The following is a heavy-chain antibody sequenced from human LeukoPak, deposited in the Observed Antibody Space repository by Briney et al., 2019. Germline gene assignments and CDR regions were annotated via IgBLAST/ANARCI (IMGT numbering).Heavy chain of an antibody. CDR3: VVSPNQDFYDY. V-gene: IGHV4-4*09. J-gene: IGHJ4*02. Sequence: SETLSLTCTVSGVSFNNHFLNWIRQPPGKGLEWIGYISGSGRTNYNPSLKSRVTMSVDTSKRQFSLNLNSLTAADTAVYYCVVSPNQDFYDYWGQGPLATVSS. CDR2: ISGSGRT. CDR1: GVSFNNHF.